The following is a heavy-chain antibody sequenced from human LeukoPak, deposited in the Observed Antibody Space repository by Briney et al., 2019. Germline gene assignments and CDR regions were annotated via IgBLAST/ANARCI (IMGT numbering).Heavy chain of an antibody. CDR3: ARYGNPDRSGSYDY. CDR2: IYYSGSI. V-gene: IGHV4-59*02. Sequence: PWETLTLTCTVSGGSVRGYYWSWVRQPPGKGLEWIGYIYYSGSIKYTHSPKSRVRLSVHTSNNHSSLKLSSVTAADTAGNYCARYGNPDRSGSYDYCGQGTLGTVSP. CDR1: GGSVRGYY. D-gene: IGHD3-10*01. J-gene: IGHJ4*02.